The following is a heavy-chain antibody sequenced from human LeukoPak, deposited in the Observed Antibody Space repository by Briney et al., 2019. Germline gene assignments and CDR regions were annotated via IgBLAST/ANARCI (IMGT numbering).Heavy chain of an antibody. D-gene: IGHD3-3*01. CDR1: GFTFSSYW. Sequence: PGGSLRLSXAASGFTFSSYWMHWVRQAPGKGLVWVSLINSDGSSTIYADSVKGRFTISRDNAKNTLCLQMKSLRAEDTAVYYCARGLTIFGVVNDAFDIWGQGTMVTVSS. V-gene: IGHV3-74*01. J-gene: IGHJ3*02. CDR3: ARGLTIFGVVNDAFDI. CDR2: INSDGSST.